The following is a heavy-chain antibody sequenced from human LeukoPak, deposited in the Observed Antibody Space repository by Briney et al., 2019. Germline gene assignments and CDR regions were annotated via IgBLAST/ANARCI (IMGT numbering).Heavy chain of an antibody. Sequence: GGSLRLSCVASGFTFSSYWMSWVRQSQGKGLEWVANIKEDGSEKDYVDSVKGRFTVSRDNAKNSFFLQMDSVRSEDTAVYYCARDEVSGSWTYWGQGIQVTVSS. CDR1: GFTFSSYW. CDR2: IKEDGSEK. D-gene: IGHD2-15*01. CDR3: ARDEVSGSWTY. V-gene: IGHV3-7*01. J-gene: IGHJ4*02.